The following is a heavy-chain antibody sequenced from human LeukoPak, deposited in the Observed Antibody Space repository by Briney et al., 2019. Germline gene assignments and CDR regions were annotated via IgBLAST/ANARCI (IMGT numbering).Heavy chain of an antibody. V-gene: IGHV4-34*01. CDR3: ASRTRAIAAAATNY. CDR1: GFTFSSYA. J-gene: IGHJ4*02. D-gene: IGHD6-13*01. Sequence: GSLRLSCAASGFTFSSYAMSWIRQPPGKGLEWIGEIDRRGSTNYNPSLKSRVTISLDTSKNQFSLRVNSVTAADTAVYYCASRTRAIAAAATNYWGQGTLVTVSS. CDR2: IDRRGST.